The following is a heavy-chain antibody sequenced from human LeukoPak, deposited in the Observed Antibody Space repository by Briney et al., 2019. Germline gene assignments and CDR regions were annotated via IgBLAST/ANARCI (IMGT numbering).Heavy chain of an antibody. D-gene: IGHD5-18*01. V-gene: IGHV4-39*01. CDR2: IYYSGNT. CDR1: GGPISSSGYY. J-gene: IGHJ4*02. Sequence: SETLSLTCTVSGGPISSSGYYWGWIRQPPGKGLEWIGSIYYSGNTYYNASLKSRVTISVDTSKNQFSLKLSSVTAADTAVYYCARQGGYSYRILDYWGQGTLVTVSS. CDR3: ARQGGYSYRILDY.